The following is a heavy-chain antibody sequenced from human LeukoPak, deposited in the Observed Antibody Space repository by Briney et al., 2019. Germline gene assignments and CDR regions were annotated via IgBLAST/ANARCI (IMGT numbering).Heavy chain of an antibody. CDR1: GFTFSSYA. D-gene: IGHD3-22*01. V-gene: IGHV3-30-3*01. CDR2: ISYDGSNK. CDR3: ARDHVGSMIVVADNWFDP. Sequence: GGSLRLSCAASGFTFSSYAMHWVRQAPGKGLEWVAVISYDGSNKYYADSVKGRFTISKDNSKNTLYLQMNSLRAEDTAVYYCARDHVGSMIVVADNWFDPWGQGTLVTVSS. J-gene: IGHJ5*02.